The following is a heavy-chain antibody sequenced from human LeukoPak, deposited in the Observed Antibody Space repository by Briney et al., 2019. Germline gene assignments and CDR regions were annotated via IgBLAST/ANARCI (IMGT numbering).Heavy chain of an antibody. J-gene: IGHJ4*02. Sequence: GGSLRLSCAASGFTFSSYCMTWVRQAPGKGLEWVSYISGNSSTIYYADSVKGRFTISRDNDKNSLYLQMNSLINEDTAVYFCAKDLSGGYHSYYFDFWGQGTPVTVSS. V-gene: IGHV3-48*02. CDR2: ISGNSSTI. D-gene: IGHD5-18*01. CDR1: GFTFSSYC. CDR3: AKDLSGGYHSYYFDF.